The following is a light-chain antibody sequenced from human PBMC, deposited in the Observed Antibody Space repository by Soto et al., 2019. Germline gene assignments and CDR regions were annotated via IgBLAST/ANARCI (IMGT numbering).Light chain of an antibody. CDR2: GAS. V-gene: IGKV3-20*01. J-gene: IGKJ1*01. CDR3: QQYGRT. Sequence: IVLTQSPGTLSLSPGERATLSCRASQSVSSSYLAWYQQKPGQAPRLLIYGASSRATGIPDRFSGSGSGTDFTLTISRLESEDIAVYYCQQYGRTFCQGTKVEIK. CDR1: QSVSSSY.